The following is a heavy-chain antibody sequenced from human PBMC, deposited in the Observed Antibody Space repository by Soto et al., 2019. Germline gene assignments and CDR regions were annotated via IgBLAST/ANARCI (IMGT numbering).Heavy chain of an antibody. D-gene: IGHD1-26*01. J-gene: IGHJ4*02. Sequence: PGGSLRLSGAASGFTVSSNYMSWVRQAPGKGLEWVSVIYSGGTSYYADSVKGRFTISRDNSKNTLYLQMNSLRAEDTAIYYCAKRPRALLTFDYWGQGTLVTVSS. CDR1: GFTVSSNY. V-gene: IGHV3-53*01. CDR3: AKRPRALLTFDY. CDR2: IYSGGTS.